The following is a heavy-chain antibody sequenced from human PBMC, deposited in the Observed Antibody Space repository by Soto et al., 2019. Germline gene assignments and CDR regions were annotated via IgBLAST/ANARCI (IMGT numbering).Heavy chain of an antibody. J-gene: IGHJ4*02. CDR3: ASAAVTGTAGLDF. V-gene: IGHV1-2*02. Sequence: ASVKVSCKASGYAFSGFYMHWVRQAPGQGLEWMGWINPNSGGTKSAEKFQGRVTMTRDTSISTAYMELSRLTSDDTAVYYCASAAVTGTAGLDFWGQGTQVTVS. D-gene: IGHD6-19*01. CDR1: GYAFSGFY. CDR2: INPNSGGT.